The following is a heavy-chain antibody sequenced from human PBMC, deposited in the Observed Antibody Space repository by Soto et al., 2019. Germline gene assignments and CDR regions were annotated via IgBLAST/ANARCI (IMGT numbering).Heavy chain of an antibody. Sequence: GSLRLPCAASGCTFSSYAMSWVRQSPGKGLEWVSAISGSGGSTYYADSVKGRFTISRDNSKNTLYLQMNSLRAEDAGVYYCAKVLRGTNPSGFNYWGQGTMVTVSS. J-gene: IGHJ4*02. CDR1: GCTFSSYA. D-gene: IGHD2-8*01. V-gene: IGHV3-23*01. CDR3: AKVLRGTNPSGFNY. CDR2: ISGSGGST.